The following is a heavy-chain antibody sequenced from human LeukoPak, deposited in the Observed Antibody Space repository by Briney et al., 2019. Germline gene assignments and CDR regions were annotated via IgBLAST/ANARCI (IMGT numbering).Heavy chain of an antibody. CDR3: ARSADDILTGDNWFDP. V-gene: IGHV4-4*07. Sequence: SQTLSLTCTVSGGSISSYYWSWIRQPAGKGLEWIGRIYTSGSTNYNPSLKSRVTMSVDTSKNQFSLKLSSVTAADTAVYYCARSADDILTGDNWFDPWGQGTLVTVSS. D-gene: IGHD3-9*01. CDR2: IYTSGST. CDR1: GGSISSYY. J-gene: IGHJ5*02.